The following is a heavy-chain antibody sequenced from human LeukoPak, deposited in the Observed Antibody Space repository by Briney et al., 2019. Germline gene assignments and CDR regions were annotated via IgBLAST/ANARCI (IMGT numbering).Heavy chain of an antibody. CDR2: INHSGSA. CDR1: GGSFSGYY. V-gene: IGHV4-34*01. J-gene: IGHJ5*02. D-gene: IGHD2-15*01. Sequence: PSETLSLTCAAYGGSFSGYYWSWIRQPPGKGLEWIGEINHSGSANYNPSLKSRVTTSVDTSKNQFSLKLSSVTAADTAVYYCARRWGYCSGGSCLRLNWFGPWGQGTLVTVSS. CDR3: ARRWGYCSGGSCLRLNWFGP.